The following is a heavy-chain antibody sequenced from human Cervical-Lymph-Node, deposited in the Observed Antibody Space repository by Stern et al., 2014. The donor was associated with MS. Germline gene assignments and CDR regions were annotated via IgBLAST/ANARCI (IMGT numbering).Heavy chain of an antibody. CDR1: GFTVSSNY. CDR3: ARPRLRGHDADF. J-gene: IGHJ1*01. D-gene: IGHD5-12*01. CDR2: FNSGGDT. Sequence: EDQLVESGGALVQRGGSLRLSCAVSGFTVSSNYMSWVRQAPGKGLEWVSVFNSGGDTYYAASVKGRFTMSRHNSQNTMFLQMSGLRTDDTAMYYCARPRLRGHDADFWGQGTLVSVSP. V-gene: IGHV3-53*04.